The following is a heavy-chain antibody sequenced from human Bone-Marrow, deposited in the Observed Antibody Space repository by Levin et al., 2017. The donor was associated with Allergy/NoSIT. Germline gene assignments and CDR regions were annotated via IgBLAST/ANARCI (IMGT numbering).Heavy chain of an antibody. Sequence: PSETLSLSCTVSGGSISDSNYYWAWSRQPPGKGLEWIGSVYYSGRTYYNPSLRGRVTLSVDTSKNQFSLKVTSLTAADTAVYYCVREYSGSSKTDWGQGTLVTVSS. CDR3: VREYSGSSKTD. D-gene: IGHD6-6*01. CDR2: VYYSGRT. J-gene: IGHJ4*02. V-gene: IGHV4-39*02. CDR1: GGSISDSNYY.